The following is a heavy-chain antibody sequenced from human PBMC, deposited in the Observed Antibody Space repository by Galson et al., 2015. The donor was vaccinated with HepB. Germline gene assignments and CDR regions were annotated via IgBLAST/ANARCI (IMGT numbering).Heavy chain of an antibody. CDR1: GFTFSLYA. Sequence: SLRLSCAASGFTFSLYALHWVRQAPGKGLEWVALISSDGSNRYYSDSVKGRFTISRDNSKNTVYLQMNSLRTEDTAIFYCVRDPPPALYYYGLDVWGQGTTVTVSS. V-gene: IGHV3-30*04. CDR3: VRDPPPALYYYGLDV. CDR2: ISSDGSNR. J-gene: IGHJ6*02.